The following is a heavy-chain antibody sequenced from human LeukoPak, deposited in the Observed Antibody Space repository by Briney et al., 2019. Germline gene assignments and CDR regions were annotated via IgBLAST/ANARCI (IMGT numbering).Heavy chain of an antibody. D-gene: IGHD4-17*01. CDR1: GYTFTGYY. Sequence: ASVKVSCKASGYTFTGYYIHWVRQAPGQGLEWMGWINPNINGTNYAQKFQGRVTMTRDTSISTAYMELSRLRSDDTAVYYCARDRGDYEYHYYYYYMDVWGKGTTVTVSS. V-gene: IGHV1-2*02. CDR3: ARDRGDYEYHYYYYYMDV. J-gene: IGHJ6*03. CDR2: INPNINGT.